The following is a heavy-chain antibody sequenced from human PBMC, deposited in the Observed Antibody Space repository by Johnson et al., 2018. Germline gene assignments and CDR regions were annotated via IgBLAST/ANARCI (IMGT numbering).Heavy chain of an antibody. J-gene: IGHJ3*02. Sequence: QVQLQQWGAGLLKXSETXSLXCAVYGGSFSGYYWSWIRQPPGKGLEWIGEINHSGSTNYNPSLKSRVTISVDTSKKQFSLKMSSVTAADTAVYYCARGKSHDYGDYREAFDIWGQGTMVTVSS. V-gene: IGHV4-34*01. CDR1: GGSFSGYY. CDR2: INHSGST. CDR3: ARGKSHDYGDYREAFDI. D-gene: IGHD4-17*01.